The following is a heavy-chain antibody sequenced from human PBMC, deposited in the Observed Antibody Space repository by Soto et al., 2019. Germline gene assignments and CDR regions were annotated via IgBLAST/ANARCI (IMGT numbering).Heavy chain of an antibody. J-gene: IGHJ4*02. D-gene: IGHD3-16*01. V-gene: IGHV1-18*01. Sequence: QVQLEQSGAEVKNPGASVKVSCKTSGYTFTKYGVGWVRQAPGQGLEWMGWISGSSGNANYAEKVQGRITLTTDTSTSTAYIELRSLRSDDTAVYYCAREMAGLGGEYNYWSQGTLVTVSS. CDR1: GYTFTKYG. CDR2: ISGSSGNA. CDR3: AREMAGLGGEYNY.